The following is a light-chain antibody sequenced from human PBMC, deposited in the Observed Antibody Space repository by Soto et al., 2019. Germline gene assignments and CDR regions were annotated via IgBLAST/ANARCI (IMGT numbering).Light chain of an antibody. CDR2: DAS. V-gene: IGKV3-11*01. CDR3: QQRSNWPPVIT. CDR1: QTFSSH. Sequence: EIVLTQSPATLSLSPGERATLSCRASQTFSSHLAWYQQKPGQAPRLLIYDASKRATGIPARFSGRGSGTDSPLTISRLEPDDFAVYYCQQRSNWPPVITFGQGTRLEIK. J-gene: IGKJ5*01.